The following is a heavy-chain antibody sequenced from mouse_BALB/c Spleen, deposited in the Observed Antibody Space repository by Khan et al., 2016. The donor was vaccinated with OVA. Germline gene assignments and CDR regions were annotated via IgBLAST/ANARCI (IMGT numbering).Heavy chain of an antibody. CDR2: IWSDGST. V-gene: IGHV2-6-1*01. CDR3: ARQPYYHYNIMDY. D-gene: IGHD2-10*01. Sequence: QMQLEESGPGLVAPPQSLSITCTISGFSLTNYGVHWVRQPPGKGLEWLVVIWSDGSTTYNSALKSRLTISKDNSKSQVFLKMNSLQTDDTAMYFCARQPYYHYNIMDYWGQGTSVTVSS. J-gene: IGHJ4*01. CDR1: GFSLTNYG.